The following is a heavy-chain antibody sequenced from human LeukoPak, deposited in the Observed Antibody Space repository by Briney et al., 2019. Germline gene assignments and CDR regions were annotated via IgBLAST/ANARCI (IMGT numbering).Heavy chain of an antibody. V-gene: IGHV5-10-1*01. D-gene: IGHD5-24*01. CDR3: VREMATPSDY. CDR1: GYSFTSYW. J-gene: IGHJ4*02. CDR2: IDPSDSYT. Sequence: GESLKISCKGSGYSFTSYWISWVRQMPGKGLEWMGRIDPSDSYTNYSPSFQGHVTISADKSISTAYLQWSSLKASDTAMYYCVREMATPSDYWGQGTLVTVSS.